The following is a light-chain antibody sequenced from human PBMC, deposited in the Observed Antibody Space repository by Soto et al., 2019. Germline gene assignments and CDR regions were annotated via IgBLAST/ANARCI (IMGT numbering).Light chain of an antibody. CDR1: SSDVGNYDL. J-gene: IGLJ2*01. Sequence: QTASVSGSRGQSITVSCTGTSSDVGNYDLVSWFQRHPGQAPKLIIYEDTKRPSGVSHRFSGSKSGNTASLTISGLQAEDEADYYCCSYAGSFTVFGGGTKLTVL. CDR2: EDT. CDR3: CSYAGSFTV. V-gene: IGLV2-23*01.